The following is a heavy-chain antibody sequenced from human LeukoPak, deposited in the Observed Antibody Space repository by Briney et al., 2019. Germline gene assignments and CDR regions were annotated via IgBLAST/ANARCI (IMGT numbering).Heavy chain of an antibody. Sequence: SETLSLTCTVSGGSISGSSYYWGWIRQPPGKGLEWIGSIYYSGSTYYNPSLKSRVTISVDTSKNQFSLKLSSVTAADTAVYYCARRGYSYGYTDYWGQGTLVTVSS. J-gene: IGHJ4*02. CDR1: GGSISGSSYY. V-gene: IGHV4-39*01. D-gene: IGHD5-18*01. CDR3: ARRGYSYGYTDY. CDR2: IYYSGST.